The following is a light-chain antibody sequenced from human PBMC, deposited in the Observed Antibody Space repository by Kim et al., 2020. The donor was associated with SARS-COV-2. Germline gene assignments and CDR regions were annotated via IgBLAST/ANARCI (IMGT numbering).Light chain of an antibody. V-gene: IGKV3-11*01. J-gene: IGKJ5*01. CDR3: QQRDTWIT. Sequence: SLSPGDRATPSCRASQSVGTYLAWYQQKAGQPPRLVIYGASRRATGIPARFSGSGSGTDFTLTINNLEPEDFAVYYCQQRDTWITFGQGTRLEIK. CDR2: GAS. CDR1: QSVGTY.